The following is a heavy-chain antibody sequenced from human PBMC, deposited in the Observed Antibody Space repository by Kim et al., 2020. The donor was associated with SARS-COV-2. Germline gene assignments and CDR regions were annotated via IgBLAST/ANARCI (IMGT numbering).Heavy chain of an antibody. CDR3: ARDPRRVPAAKLFDY. CDR2: ISYDGSNK. Sequence: GGSLRLSCAASGFTFSSYAMHWVRQAPGKGLEWVAVISYDGSNKYYADSVKGRFTISRDNSKNTLYLQMNSLRAEDTAVYYCARDPRRVPAAKLFDYWGQGTLVTVSS. V-gene: IGHV3-30*04. D-gene: IGHD2-2*01. CDR1: GFTFSSYA. J-gene: IGHJ4*02.